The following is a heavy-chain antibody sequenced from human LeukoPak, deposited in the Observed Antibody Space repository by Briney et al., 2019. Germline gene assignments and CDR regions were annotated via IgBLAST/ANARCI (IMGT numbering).Heavy chain of an antibody. V-gene: IGHV3-23*01. D-gene: IGHD6-19*01. CDR1: GFTFSSYA. CDR3: AKGSGWYRIDVDY. CDR2: ISGSGGST. Sequence: GASLRLSCAASGFTFSSYAISWVRQAPGKGLEWVSAISGSGGSTYYADSVKGRFTISRGNSKNTLYLQMNSLRAEDTAVYYCAKGSGWYRIDVDYWGQGTLVTVSS. J-gene: IGHJ4*02.